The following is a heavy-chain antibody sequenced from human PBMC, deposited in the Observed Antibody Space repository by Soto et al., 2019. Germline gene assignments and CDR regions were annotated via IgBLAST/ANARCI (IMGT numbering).Heavy chain of an antibody. V-gene: IGHV4-59*01. CDR1: GGSISSYY. CDR3: ARAALRSPRGAVAGTLYYFDY. CDR2: IYYSGST. J-gene: IGHJ4*02. D-gene: IGHD6-19*01. Sequence: SETLSLTCTVSGGSISSYYWSWIRQPPGKGLEWIGYIYYSGSTNYNPSLKSRVTISVDTSKNQFSLKLSSVTAADTAVYYCARAALRSPRGAVAGTLYYFDYWGQGTLVTVSS.